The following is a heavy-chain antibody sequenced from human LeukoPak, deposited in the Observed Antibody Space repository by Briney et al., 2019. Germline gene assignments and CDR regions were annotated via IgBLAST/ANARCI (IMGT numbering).Heavy chain of an antibody. CDR3: ARIHGSGSPWYPIDY. Sequence: KPSETLSLACTVSGGPISSYYWSWIRQPPGKGLEWIGYIYYSGSTNYNPSLKSRVTISVDTSKNQFSLKLSSVTAADTAVYYCARIHGSGSPWYPIDYWGQGTLVTVSS. CDR1: GGPISSYY. CDR2: IYYSGST. V-gene: IGHV4-59*01. J-gene: IGHJ4*02. D-gene: IGHD3-10*01.